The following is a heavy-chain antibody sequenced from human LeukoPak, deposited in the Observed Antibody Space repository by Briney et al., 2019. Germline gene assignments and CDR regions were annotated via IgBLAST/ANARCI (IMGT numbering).Heavy chain of an antibody. V-gene: IGHV4-39*01. D-gene: IGHD3-10*02. CDR3: ARLVRGPDAFDI. Sequence: SETLSLTCTVSGGSISSSSYYWGWIRQPPGKGLEWIGSIYYSGSTYYNPSLKSRVTISVDTSKNQFSLELSSVTAADTAVYYCARLVRGPDAFDIWGQGTMVTVSS. CDR2: IYYSGST. CDR1: GGSISSSSYY. J-gene: IGHJ3*02.